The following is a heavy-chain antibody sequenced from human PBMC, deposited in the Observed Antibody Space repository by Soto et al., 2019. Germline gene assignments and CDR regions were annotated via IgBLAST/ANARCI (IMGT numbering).Heavy chain of an antibody. CDR1: GFTFSSYA. CDR3: ARDGGAY. CDR2: MSYDGSNK. Sequence: ESGGGVVQPGRSLRLSCAASGFTFSSYAMHWVRRAPGKGLEWMAVMSYDGSNKYYADSVKGRFTISRDTSKNTLYLQMNSLRPEDTALYYCARDGGAYWGQGTLVIVSS. J-gene: IGHJ4*02. V-gene: IGHV3-30-3*01. D-gene: IGHD3-16*01.